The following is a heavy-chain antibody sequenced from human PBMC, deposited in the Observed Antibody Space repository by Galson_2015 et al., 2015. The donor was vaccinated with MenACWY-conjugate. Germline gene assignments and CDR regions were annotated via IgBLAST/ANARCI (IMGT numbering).Heavy chain of an antibody. D-gene: IGHD2-21*01. CDR3: ARPVRNRLTIAVPYYFDH. CDR2: IREDGSET. V-gene: IGHV3-7*03. Sequence: SLRLSCAASGFTLSHYWMSWVRQAPGKGLEWVATIREDGSETFHVDSVKDRLIISRDNAQNSLYLQMNSLRAEDTAVYYCARPVRNRLTIAVPYYFDHWGQGTLVAVSS. CDR1: GFTLSHYW. J-gene: IGHJ4*02.